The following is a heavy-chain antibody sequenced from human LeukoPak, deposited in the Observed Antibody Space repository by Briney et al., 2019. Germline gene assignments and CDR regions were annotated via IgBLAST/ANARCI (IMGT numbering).Heavy chain of an antibody. CDR3: ARSGGFGSSWFFYFDY. Sequence: ASVKVSCKASGGTFSSYAISWVRQAPGQGLEWMGGIIPIFGTANYAQKFQGRVTITADESTSTAYMELSSLRSEDTAVYYCARSGGFGSSWFFYFDYWGQGTLVTVSS. CDR1: GGTFSSYA. D-gene: IGHD6-13*01. CDR2: IIPIFGTA. V-gene: IGHV1-69*13. J-gene: IGHJ4*02.